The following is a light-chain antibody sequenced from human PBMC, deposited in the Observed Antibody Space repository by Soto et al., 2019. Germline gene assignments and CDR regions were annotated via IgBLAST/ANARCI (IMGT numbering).Light chain of an antibody. CDR2: EVN. Sequence: QSALTQPASVSGSPGQSITVSCTGTSSDIGGYNYVSWYQHHPGKAPQLIIYEVNLRPSGVSDRFSASKSGDTASLTISGLQAGDYADYYCCSYSTTNTPNYVFGTGTKLTVL. V-gene: IGLV2-14*01. CDR3: CSYSTTNTPNYV. J-gene: IGLJ1*01. CDR1: SSDIGGYNY.